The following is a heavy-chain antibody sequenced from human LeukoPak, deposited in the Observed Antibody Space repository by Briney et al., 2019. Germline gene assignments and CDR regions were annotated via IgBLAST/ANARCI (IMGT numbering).Heavy chain of an antibody. Sequence: AGGSLRLSCAASGFTFSSYGMHWVRQAPGKGLEWVAFIRYDGSNKYYADSVKGRFTISRDNSKNTLYLQMNSLRAEDTAVYYCANLRGIAAAGGENNWFDPWGQGTLVTVSS. CDR2: IRYDGSNK. CDR3: ANLRGIAAAGGENNWFDP. D-gene: IGHD6-13*01. CDR1: GFTFSSYG. J-gene: IGHJ5*02. V-gene: IGHV3-30*02.